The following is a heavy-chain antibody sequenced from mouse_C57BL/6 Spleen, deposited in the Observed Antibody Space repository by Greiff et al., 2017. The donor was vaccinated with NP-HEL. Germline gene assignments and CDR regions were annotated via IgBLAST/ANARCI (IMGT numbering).Heavy chain of an antibody. CDR1: GYTFPDYE. V-gene: IGHV1-15*01. J-gene: IGHJ3*01. CDR3: TMRDYGPCAD. CDR2: IYPATGGT. Sequence: VQLPDSVAELLRPGASVTLSCKASGYTFPDYEMHLLKPTPLHVLAFICSIYPATGGTAYNQKFKGKAILTADKSSSTAYMELRSLTSEDSAVYYCTMRDYGPCADWGKGTVVTVSA. D-gene: IGHD1-1*01.